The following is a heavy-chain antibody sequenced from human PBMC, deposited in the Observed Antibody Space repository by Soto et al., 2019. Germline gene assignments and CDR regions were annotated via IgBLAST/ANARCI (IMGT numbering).Heavy chain of an antibody. J-gene: IGHJ4*02. CDR3: TRDPHVISQGPNFDY. CDR1: GFTFSSYA. Sequence: QVELVESGGGVVQPGRSLRLSCAASGFTFSSYAMHWVRQAPGKGLEWVAVISYDGSKKYYTDSVKGQFTISRDNSKNTLFLQMNSLRPEDTAVYYCTRDPHVISQGPNFDYWGQGTLVTVSS. D-gene: IGHD3-16*02. CDR2: ISYDGSKK. V-gene: IGHV3-30*04.